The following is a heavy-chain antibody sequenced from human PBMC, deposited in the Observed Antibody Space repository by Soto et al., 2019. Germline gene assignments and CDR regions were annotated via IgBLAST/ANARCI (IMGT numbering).Heavy chain of an antibody. V-gene: IGHV3-23*01. D-gene: IGHD6-19*01. CDR2: ISGSGGGT. CDR1: GFTFSNSA. CDR3: AKEPGYSSGWYFDY. J-gene: IGHJ4*02. Sequence: EVQLLVSGGVLVQPGGSLRLSCAASGFTFSNSAMSWVRQAPGEGLEWVSTISGSGGGTYFAGSVKGRFTISRDNSKNTLYLQMDSLRAEDTAVYYCAKEPGYSSGWYFDYWGQGTPVTVSS.